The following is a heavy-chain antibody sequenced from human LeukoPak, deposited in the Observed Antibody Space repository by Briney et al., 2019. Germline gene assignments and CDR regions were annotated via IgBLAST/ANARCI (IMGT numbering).Heavy chain of an antibody. CDR3: ARTIPQSSSWYDAFDI. CDR1: GGTFSSYA. Sequence: ASVKVSCKASGGTFSSYAISWVRQAPGQGLEWMGGIIPIFGTANYAQKFQGRVTITADESTSTAYMELSSLRSEDTAVYYCARTIPQSSSWYDAFDIWGQGTMVTVSS. CDR2: IIPIFGTA. V-gene: IGHV1-69*13. D-gene: IGHD6-13*01. J-gene: IGHJ3*02.